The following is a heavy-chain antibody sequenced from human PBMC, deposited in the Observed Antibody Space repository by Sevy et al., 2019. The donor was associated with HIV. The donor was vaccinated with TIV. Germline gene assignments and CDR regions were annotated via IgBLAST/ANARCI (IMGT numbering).Heavy chain of an antibody. CDR3: ARVRHSSGYNFPLDY. CDR2: ISAYNGNT. J-gene: IGHJ4*02. CDR1: GYTFTSYG. D-gene: IGHD3-22*01. V-gene: IGHV1-18*04. Sequence: ASVKVSCKASGYTFTSYGISWVRQAPGQGLEWMGWISAYNGNTNYAQKLQGRVTMTTDTSTSTAYMELRSLRSDDTAVYYCARVRHSSGYNFPLDYWGQGTLVTVSS.